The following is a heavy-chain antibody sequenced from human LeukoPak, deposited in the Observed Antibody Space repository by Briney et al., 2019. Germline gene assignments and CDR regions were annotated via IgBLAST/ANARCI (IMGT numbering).Heavy chain of an antibody. Sequence: ASVKVSCTAAGYTFTSYDINWVRQATGQGLEWMGGMNPNSGNTGYAQKFQGRVTMTRNTSISTAYMELSSLRSEDTAVYYCARGPFQCSYGTGGDYWGQGTLVTVSS. V-gene: IGHV1-8*01. CDR3: ARGPFQCSYGTGGDY. CDR2: MNPNSGNT. D-gene: IGHD5-18*01. J-gene: IGHJ4*02. CDR1: GYTFTSYD.